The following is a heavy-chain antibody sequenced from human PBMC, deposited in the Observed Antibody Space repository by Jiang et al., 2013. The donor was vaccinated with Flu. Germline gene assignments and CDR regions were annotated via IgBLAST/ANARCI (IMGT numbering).Heavy chain of an antibody. CDR2: VSYAGSNE. CDR1: SSYG. D-gene: IGHD3-22*01. V-gene: IGHV3-30*18. CDR3: AKDTYYFDRSGYYTFDY. Sequence: SSYGMHWVRQAPGKGLEWVAVVSYAGSNEHYADSVQGRFTISRDNSKNTVYLQMNSLRAEDTAVYYCAKDTYYFDRSGYYTFDYWGQGTLLTVSS. J-gene: IGHJ4*02.